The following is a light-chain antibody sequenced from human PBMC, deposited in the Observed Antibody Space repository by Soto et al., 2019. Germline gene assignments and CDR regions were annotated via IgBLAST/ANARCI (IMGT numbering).Light chain of an antibody. Sequence: DIRMTQSPSSLSASVGDRVSITCRASQSISNFLNWYQQKPGKAPKLLIYAASNLHSGVPSRFSGSGSGTEFTLTITSLQPEDFATYYCQQLRMYPSTFGGGTKVEIK. J-gene: IGKJ4*01. V-gene: IGKV1-39*01. CDR2: AAS. CDR1: QSISNF. CDR3: QQLRMYPST.